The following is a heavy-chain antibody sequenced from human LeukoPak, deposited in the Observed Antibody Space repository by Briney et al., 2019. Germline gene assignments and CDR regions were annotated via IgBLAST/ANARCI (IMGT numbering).Heavy chain of an antibody. J-gene: IGHJ4*02. Sequence: GGSLRLSCAASGFTFSSYAMSWVRQAPGKGLEWVSAISGSGGSTYYADSVKGRFTISRDNSKNTLYLQMNSLRAEDTAVYYCARDGFSSSWSTDLDYWGQGTLVTVSS. CDR2: ISGSGGST. CDR1: GFTFSSYA. D-gene: IGHD6-13*01. V-gene: IGHV3-23*01. CDR3: ARDGFSSSWSTDLDY.